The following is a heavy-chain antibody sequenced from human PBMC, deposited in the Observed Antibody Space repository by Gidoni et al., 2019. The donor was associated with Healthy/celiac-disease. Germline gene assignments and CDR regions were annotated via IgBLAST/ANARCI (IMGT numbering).Heavy chain of an antibody. Sequence: QVQLVESGGGLVKPGGSLRLSCAAPGVTFSDDYMSWIRQAPGKGLEWVSDISSSGSTIYYADSVKGRFTISRDNAKNSLYLQMNSLRAEDTAVYYCARDELAALFDYWGQGTLVTVSS. CDR3: ARDELAALFDY. V-gene: IGHV3-11*01. J-gene: IGHJ4*02. D-gene: IGHD1-7*01. CDR1: GVTFSDDY. CDR2: ISSSGSTI.